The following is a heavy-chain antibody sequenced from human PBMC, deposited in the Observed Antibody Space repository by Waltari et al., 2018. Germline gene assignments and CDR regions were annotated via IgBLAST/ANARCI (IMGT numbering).Heavy chain of an antibody. V-gene: IGHV1-18*01. D-gene: IGHD3-22*01. Sequence: QVQLVQSGAEVKKPGASVKVSCKASGYTFTTFGINWVRQAPGQGLEWMGLIRPYNGSEDYEQKLQGRVPMTTDTSTKSAFLELRSLRSDDTAVYYCARGGGPRTVVALTFDLWGQGTLVTVSS. CDR3: ARGGGPRTVVALTFDL. J-gene: IGHJ4*02. CDR1: GYTFTTFG. CDR2: IRPYNGSE.